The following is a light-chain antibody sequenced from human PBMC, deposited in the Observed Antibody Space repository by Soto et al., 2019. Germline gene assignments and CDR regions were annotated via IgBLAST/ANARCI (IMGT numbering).Light chain of an antibody. Sequence: QSVLTQPASVSGSPGQSITISCTGTSSDVGGYNYVSWYQQRPGKAPKLMIYDVSNRPSGVSNRFSGSKSGNTASLTISGLQAEDEADYYCSSYTSSSTHVVFGGGTQLTVL. J-gene: IGLJ2*01. V-gene: IGLV2-14*01. CDR3: SSYTSSSTHVV. CDR2: DVS. CDR1: SSDVGGYNY.